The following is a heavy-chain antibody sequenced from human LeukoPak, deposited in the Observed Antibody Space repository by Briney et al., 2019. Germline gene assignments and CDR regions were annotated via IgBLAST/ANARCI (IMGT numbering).Heavy chain of an antibody. D-gene: IGHD2-21*02. CDR1: GGTFSSYA. CDR3: AREPHYCGGDCYYFDY. V-gene: IGHV1-69*13. CDR2: IIPIFGTA. Sequence: RWASVKVSCKASGGTFSSYAISWVRQAPGQGLEWMGGIIPIFGTANYAQKFQGRVTITADESTSTAYMELSSLRSEDTAVYYCAREPHYCGGDCYYFDYWGQGTPVTVSS. J-gene: IGHJ4*02.